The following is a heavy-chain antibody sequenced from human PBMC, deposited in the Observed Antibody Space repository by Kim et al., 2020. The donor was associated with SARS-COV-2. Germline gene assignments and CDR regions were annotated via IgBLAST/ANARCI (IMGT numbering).Heavy chain of an antibody. CDR3: AIDQGYCSSLDY. J-gene: IGHJ4*02. CDR2: IWYDGSNK. D-gene: IGHD6-13*01. CDR1: GFTFSSYG. V-gene: IGHV3-33*01. Sequence: GGSLRLSCAASGFTFSSYGMNWVRQAPGKGLEWVAVIWYDGSNKYYADSVKGRFTISRDNSKNTLYLQMNSLRAEDTAVYYCAIDQGYCSSLDYWGQGTLVTVSS.